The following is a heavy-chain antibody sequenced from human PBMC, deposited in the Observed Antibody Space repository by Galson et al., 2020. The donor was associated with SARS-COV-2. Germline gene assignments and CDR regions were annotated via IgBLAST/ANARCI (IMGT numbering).Heavy chain of an antibody. Sequence: ASVKVSCKDSGYTFTSYGISWVRQAPEQGLEWMGWNSAYTGKTNYAQKLKGRVTMTTDTSTSTAYMELRSLRSDDTAVYYCARWFGVVIIPHYYYYMDGCGKGTTCTVSS. CDR3: ARWFGVVIIPHYYYYMDG. CDR1: GYTFTSYG. V-gene: IGHV1-18*01. J-gene: IGHJ6*03. D-gene: IGHD3-3*01. CDR2: NSAYTGKT.